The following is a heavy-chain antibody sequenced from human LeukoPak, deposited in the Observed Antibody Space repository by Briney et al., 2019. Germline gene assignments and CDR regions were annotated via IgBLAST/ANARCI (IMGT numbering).Heavy chain of an antibody. CDR2: IYSGGST. V-gene: IGHV3-53*01. J-gene: IGHJ3*02. Sequence: PGGSLRLSCAASGFTVSTNYMTWVRQAPGKGLEWVSVIYSGGSTYYADSVKGRFTISRDTSKNTLYLQMNSLRAEDTAVYYCATRDVFDIWGQGTMVTVSS. CDR3: ATRDVFDI. CDR1: GFTVSTNY.